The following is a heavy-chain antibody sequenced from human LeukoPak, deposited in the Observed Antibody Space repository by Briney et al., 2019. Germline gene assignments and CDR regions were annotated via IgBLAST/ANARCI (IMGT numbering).Heavy chain of an antibody. J-gene: IGHJ6*03. CDR3: AREVGGRYYDFWSGYLSYMDV. Sequence: SETLSLTCTVSGGSISSSSYYWGWIRQPPGKGLEWIGSIYYSGSTYYNPSLKSRVTISADTSKNQFSLKLSSVTAADTAVYYCAREVGGRYYDFWSGYLSYMDVWGKGTTVTVS. D-gene: IGHD3-3*01. CDR1: GGSISSSSYY. V-gene: IGHV4-39*02. CDR2: IYYSGST.